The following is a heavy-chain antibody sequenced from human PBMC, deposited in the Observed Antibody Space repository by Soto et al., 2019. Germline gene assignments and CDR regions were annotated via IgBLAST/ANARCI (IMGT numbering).Heavy chain of an antibody. Sequence: LRLSCAASGFTFSSYSMNWVRQAPGKGLEWVSYISSSSGTIYYADSVKGRFTISRDNSKNTLYLQMNSLRAEDTAVYYCAGFMVRGVLAHWGQGTLVTVSS. CDR3: AGFMVRGVLAH. CDR2: ISSSSGTI. D-gene: IGHD3-10*01. J-gene: IGHJ4*02. CDR1: GFTFSSYS. V-gene: IGHV3-48*01.